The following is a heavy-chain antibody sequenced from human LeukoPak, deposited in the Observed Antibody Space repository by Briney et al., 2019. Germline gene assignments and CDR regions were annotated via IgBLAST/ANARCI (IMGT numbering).Heavy chain of an antibody. J-gene: IGHJ3*02. V-gene: IGHV1-2*02. CDR2: INPNNGGP. CDR1: GYTFTGYY. Sequence: ASVKVSCKASGYTFTGYYMHWVRQAPGQGLQWMGWINPNNGGPNYAQKFQGRVTMTRDTSISTAYMELSGLRSDDTAVYFCARGSSAWDTFDIWGQGTLVTVSS. D-gene: IGHD6-25*01. CDR3: ARGSSAWDTFDI.